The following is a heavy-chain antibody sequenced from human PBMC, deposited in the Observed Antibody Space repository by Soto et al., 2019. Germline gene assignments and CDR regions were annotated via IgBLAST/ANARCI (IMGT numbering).Heavy chain of an antibody. CDR1: GFTFSSYS. CDR2: ISSSSSYI. D-gene: IGHD6-6*01. V-gene: IGHV3-21*01. Sequence: EVQLVESGGGLVKPGGSLRLSCAASGFTFSSYSMNWVRQAPGKGLEWVSSISSSSSYIYYADSVKGRFTISRDNAKNSLYLQMNSLRAEDTAVYYCAKGRVEYSSSSGAFDIWGQGTMVTVSS. J-gene: IGHJ3*02. CDR3: AKGRVEYSSSSGAFDI.